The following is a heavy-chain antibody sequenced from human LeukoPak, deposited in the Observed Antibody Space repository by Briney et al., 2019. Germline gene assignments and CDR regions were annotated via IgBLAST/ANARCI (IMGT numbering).Heavy chain of an antibody. Sequence: GGSLRLSCAASGLTFSNYAMHWVRQAPGKGLEWVAVISYDGSNKYYADSVKGRFTISRDNSKNTLYLQMNSLRAEDTAVYYCALVVPAAKVDYWGQGTLVTVSS. CDR1: GLTFSNYA. J-gene: IGHJ4*02. CDR2: ISYDGSNK. D-gene: IGHD2-2*01. V-gene: IGHV3-30-3*01. CDR3: ALVVPAAKVDY.